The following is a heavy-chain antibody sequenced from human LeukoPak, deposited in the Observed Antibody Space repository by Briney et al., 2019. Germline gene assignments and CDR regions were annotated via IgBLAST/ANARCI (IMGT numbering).Heavy chain of an antibody. D-gene: IGHD3-22*01. J-gene: IGHJ4*02. CDR3: ARGDDSSGYYYDYVLDY. CDR1: GGSFSGYY. Sequence: SETLSLTCAVYGGSFSGYYWSWIRQPPGKGLEWIGEINHSGSTNFNPSPKSRVTISVDTSKNHFSLRLTSVTAADTAVYYCARGDDSSGYYYDYVLDYWGQGTLVTVSS. CDR2: INHSGST. V-gene: IGHV4-34*01.